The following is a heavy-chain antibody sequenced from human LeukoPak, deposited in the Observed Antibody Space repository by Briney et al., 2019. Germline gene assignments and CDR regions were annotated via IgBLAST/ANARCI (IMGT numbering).Heavy chain of an antibody. D-gene: IGHD3-10*01. Sequence: PSETLSLTCTVSGGSISSYYWSWIRQPPGKGLEWIGYIYYSGSTNYKPSLKSRVTISVDTSKNQFSLKLSSVTAADTAVYYCARGGYYGSGNDFRFDPWGQGTLVTDSS. CDR2: IYYSGST. J-gene: IGHJ5*02. CDR3: ARGGYYGSGNDFRFDP. V-gene: IGHV4-59*01. CDR1: GGSISSYY.